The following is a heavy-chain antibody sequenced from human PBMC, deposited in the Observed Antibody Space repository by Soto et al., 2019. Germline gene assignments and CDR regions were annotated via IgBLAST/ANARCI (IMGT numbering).Heavy chain of an antibody. CDR3: ARGRIQLWSYYYGMDV. Sequence: SETLSLTCAVYGGSFSGYYWSWNRQPPGKGLEWIGEINHSGSTNYNPSLKSRVTISVDTSKNQFSLKLSSVTAADTAVYYCARGRIQLWSYYYGMDVWGQGTTGTVS. J-gene: IGHJ6*02. D-gene: IGHD5-18*01. V-gene: IGHV4-34*01. CDR2: INHSGST. CDR1: GGSFSGYY.